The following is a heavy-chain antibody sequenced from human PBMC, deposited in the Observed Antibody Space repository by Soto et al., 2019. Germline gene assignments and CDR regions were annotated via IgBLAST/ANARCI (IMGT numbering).Heavy chain of an antibody. J-gene: IGHJ6*02. CDR2: IYHSGST. Sequence: PSETLSLTCAVSGYSISSGYYWGWIRQPPGKGLEWIGSIYHSGSTYYNPSLKSRVTTSVDTSKNQFSLKLSSVTAADTAVYYCAXTGRGGAVFYYYYGMDVWGQGTTVTVSS. CDR1: GYSISSGYY. D-gene: IGHD1-26*01. V-gene: IGHV4-38-2*01. CDR3: AXTGRGGAVFYYYYGMDV.